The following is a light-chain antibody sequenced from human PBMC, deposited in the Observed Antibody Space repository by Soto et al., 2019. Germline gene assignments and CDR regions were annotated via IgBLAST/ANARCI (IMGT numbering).Light chain of an antibody. Sequence: EIVMTQSPATLSVSPGERVTLSCRASQGVGSTLAWYRQQPGQAPRLLIYDAYIRATGVPARFSGSGSGTEFTLTISSLQYEDFAVYYCQHYKTWPLAFGGGTKVEIK. V-gene: IGKV3-15*01. CDR1: QGVGST. J-gene: IGKJ4*01. CDR3: QHYKTWPLA. CDR2: DAY.